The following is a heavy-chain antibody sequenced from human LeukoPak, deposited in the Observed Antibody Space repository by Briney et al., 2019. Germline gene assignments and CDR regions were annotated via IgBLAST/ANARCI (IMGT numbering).Heavy chain of an antibody. CDR1: GGSFSGYY. CDR2: INHSGST. V-gene: IGHV4-34*01. D-gene: IGHD2-8*01. J-gene: IGHJ3*02. Sequence: SETLSLTCAVYGGSFSGYYWSWIRQSPGKGLEWIGEINHSGSTNYNPSLKSRVTISVDTSKNQFSLKLSSVTAADTAVYYCARGPGYADAFDIWGQGTTVTVSS. CDR3: ARGPGYADAFDI.